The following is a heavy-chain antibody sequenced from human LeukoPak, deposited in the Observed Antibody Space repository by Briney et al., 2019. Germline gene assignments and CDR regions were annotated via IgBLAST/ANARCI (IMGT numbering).Heavy chain of an antibody. J-gene: IGHJ6*02. Sequence: ASVKVSCKASGYTFTGYYMHWVRQAPGQGLEWMGWINPNSGGTNYAQKFQGWVTMTRDTSISTAYMELSRLRSDDTAVYYCARGDGSYYRDYYGMDVWGQGTAVTVSS. CDR3: ARGDGSYYRDYYGMDV. CDR2: INPNSGGT. D-gene: IGHD1-26*01. V-gene: IGHV1-2*04. CDR1: GYTFTGYY.